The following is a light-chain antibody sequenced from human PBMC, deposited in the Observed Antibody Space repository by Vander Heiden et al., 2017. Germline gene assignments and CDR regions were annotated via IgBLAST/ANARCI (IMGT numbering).Light chain of an antibody. V-gene: IGLV2-14*03. Sequence: QSALTQPASVSGSPGQSINISGTGSSSDVGGYNYVSWYQQHPGKAPKLVIHDVSNRPSGVSDRFSGSKSGNTASLTISGLQAEDEADYYCSSYTSSSTWVFGGGTKLTVL. CDR2: DVS. J-gene: IGLJ3*02. CDR3: SSYTSSSTWV. CDR1: SSDVGGYNY.